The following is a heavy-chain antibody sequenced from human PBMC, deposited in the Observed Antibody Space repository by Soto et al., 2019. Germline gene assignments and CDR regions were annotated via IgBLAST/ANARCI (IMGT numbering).Heavy chain of an antibody. D-gene: IGHD3-3*01. V-gene: IGHV1-69*13. CDR1: GGTFSSYA. Sequence: SVKVSCKASGGTFSSYAISWVRQAPGQGLEWMGGIIPIFGTANYAQKFQGRVTITADESTSTAYMELSSLRSEDTAVYYCARVGVGITIFGAARPTYYYYGMDVWGQGTTVTVSS. CDR2: IIPIFGTA. J-gene: IGHJ6*02. CDR3: ARVGVGITIFGAARPTYYYYGMDV.